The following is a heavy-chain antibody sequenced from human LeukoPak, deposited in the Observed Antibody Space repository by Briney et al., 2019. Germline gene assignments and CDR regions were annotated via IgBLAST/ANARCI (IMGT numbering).Heavy chain of an antibody. D-gene: IGHD3-10*01. CDR3: ARGLLGVSGAFDI. CDR2: ISNDGNNK. V-gene: IGHV3-30*03. Sequence: GRSLRLSCEASGFTFSAYNLHWVRQAPGKGLEWVAVISNDGNNKYYADSVKGRLTVSRDNSKNTLYLQMNTLKPEDTAVFYCARGLLGVSGAFDIWGQGTLVTVSS. CDR1: GFTFSAYN. J-gene: IGHJ3*02.